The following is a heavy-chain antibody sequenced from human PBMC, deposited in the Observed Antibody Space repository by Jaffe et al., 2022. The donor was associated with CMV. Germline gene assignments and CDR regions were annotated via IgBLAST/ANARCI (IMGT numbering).Heavy chain of an antibody. D-gene: IGHD3-22*01. CDR3: ARDMYYYDSSANDAFEI. CDR2: ISQNNGDT. J-gene: IGHJ3*02. CDR1: GYTFTSYG. V-gene: IGHV1-18*04. Sequence: QVQLVQSGAEVKKPGASVRVSCKASGYTFTSYGITWVRQAPGQGLEWMGRISQNNGDTKYAQKFQGRVTMTTDASTSTAYMDLRSLRSDDTALYYCARDMYYYDSSANDAFEIWGQGTMVTVSS.